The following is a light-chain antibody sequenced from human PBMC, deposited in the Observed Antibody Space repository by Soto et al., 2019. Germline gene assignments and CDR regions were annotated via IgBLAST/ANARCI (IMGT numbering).Light chain of an antibody. Sequence: EIVMTQSPATLSVSPGERATLSCRASQSVSNNLAWYQQRPGQAPRLLIYGASTRATGIPARFSGSGSGTEFTLTISSLQSEDFAVYYWQQYNNWPPWTCGQGTKVEVK. J-gene: IGKJ1*01. CDR1: QSVSNN. CDR2: GAS. CDR3: QQYNNWPPWT. V-gene: IGKV3-15*01.